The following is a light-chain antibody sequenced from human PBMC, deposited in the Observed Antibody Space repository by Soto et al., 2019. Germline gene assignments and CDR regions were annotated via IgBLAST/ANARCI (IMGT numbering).Light chain of an antibody. Sequence: EIVLTQSPATLSLSPGEGATLSCRASQSVNRYLAWYQQKPGQAPRLLIYDASSRAIGTPARFIGSGSGTEFSLTISSLEPKDSAVYSCQQRSNWPPGYTFGQGTKLEIK. J-gene: IGKJ2*01. CDR2: DAS. CDR1: QSVNRY. CDR3: QQRSNWPPGYT. V-gene: IGKV3-11*01.